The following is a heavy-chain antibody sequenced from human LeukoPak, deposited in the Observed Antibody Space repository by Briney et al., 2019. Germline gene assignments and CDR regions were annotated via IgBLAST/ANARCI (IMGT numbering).Heavy chain of an antibody. CDR1: GFTFSNDS. CDR2: ISSSSSYI. Sequence: KTGGSLRLSCAASGFTFSNDSMNWVRQAPGKGLEWFSSISSSSSYIYYADSLKGRFTISRDNAKNSLYLQMNSLAAEGTAVYYCAREPDLLDAFDIWGQGTMVTVSS. CDR3: AREPDLLDAFDI. J-gene: IGHJ3*02. V-gene: IGHV3-21*01.